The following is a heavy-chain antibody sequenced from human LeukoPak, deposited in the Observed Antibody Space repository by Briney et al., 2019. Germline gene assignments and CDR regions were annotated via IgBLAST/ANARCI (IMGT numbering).Heavy chain of an antibody. Sequence: SETLSLTCTVSGGSISYSTYYWGWIRQPPGKGLEWIGSIYYSGSTYYNPSLKSRVTISVDTSKNQFSLKLSSVTAADTAVYYCATTPGYCSGGSCSNWFDPWGQGTLVTVSS. CDR1: GGSISYSTYY. CDR3: ATTPGYCSGGSCSNWFDP. D-gene: IGHD2-15*01. J-gene: IGHJ5*02. V-gene: IGHV4-39*07. CDR2: IYYSGST.